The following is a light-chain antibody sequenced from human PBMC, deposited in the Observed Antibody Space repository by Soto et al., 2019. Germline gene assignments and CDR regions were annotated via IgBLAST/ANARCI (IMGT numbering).Light chain of an antibody. J-gene: IGLJ2*01. CDR3: GADHGSGSNFPPV. Sequence: QPVLTQPPSASASLGASVTLTCTLSSGYSNYKVDWYQQRPGKGPRFVMRVGTGGIVGSKGDGIPDRFSVLGSGLNRYLTIKNIQEEDESDYHCGADHGSGSNFPPVLGGGTKVTVL. CDR2: VGTGGIVG. V-gene: IGLV9-49*01. CDR1: SGYSNYK.